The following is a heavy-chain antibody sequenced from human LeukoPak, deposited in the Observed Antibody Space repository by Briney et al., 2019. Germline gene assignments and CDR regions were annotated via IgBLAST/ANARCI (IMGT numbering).Heavy chain of an antibody. CDR2: IYYSGST. CDR3: ARDRRDPEYYYDSSGYYDY. CDR1: GGSISSYY. Sequence: SETLSLTCTVSGGSISSYYWSWIRQPPGKGLEWIGYIYYSGSTNYNPSLKSRVTISVDTSKNQFSPKLSSVTAADTAVYYCARDRRDPEYYYDSSGYYDYWGQGTLVTVSS. D-gene: IGHD3-22*01. J-gene: IGHJ4*02. V-gene: IGHV4-59*01.